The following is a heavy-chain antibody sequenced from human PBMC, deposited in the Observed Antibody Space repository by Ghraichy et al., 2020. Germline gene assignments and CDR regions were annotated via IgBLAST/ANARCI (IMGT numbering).Heavy chain of an antibody. V-gene: IGHV3-23*01. CDR1: GFTFSSYS. CDR2: ISATGYTT. CDR3: ARKPTTPPGNDFLGP. Sequence: GSLRLSCAASGFTFSSYSMSWVRQAPGKGLEWVSIISATGYTTYYADSVKGRFTISRDNSKSTLYLQMNSLRAEDTALYYCARKPTTPPGNDFLGPWGQGTLVTVSS. J-gene: IGHJ5*02. D-gene: IGHD1-1*01.